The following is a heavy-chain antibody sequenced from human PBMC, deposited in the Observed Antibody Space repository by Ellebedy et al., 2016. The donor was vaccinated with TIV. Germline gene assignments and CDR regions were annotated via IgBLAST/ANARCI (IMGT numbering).Heavy chain of an antibody. CDR3: ESETFNDVDLKVWGVFDL. J-gene: IGHJ3*01. V-gene: IGHV3-66*01. CDR2: IYPGGKT. D-gene: IGHD2/OR15-2a*01. CDR1: GFTVNSNY. Sequence: GESLKISCAVSGFTVNSNYMSWVRQAPEKGLEWVSVIYPGGKTFYADSVKGRFTISRDKSKNTLYLQMSSRRAEDSAVYYCESETFNDVDLKVWGVFDLWGQGTMVTVSS.